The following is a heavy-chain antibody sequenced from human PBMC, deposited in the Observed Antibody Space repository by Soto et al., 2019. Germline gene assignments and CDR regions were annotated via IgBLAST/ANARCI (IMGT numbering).Heavy chain of an antibody. D-gene: IGHD2-15*01. V-gene: IGHV2-70*11. CDR1: GFSLSTSGMC. J-gene: IGHJ6*03. Sequence: ESGPTLVNPTQTLTLTCTFSGFSLSTSGMCVSWIRQPPGEALEWLARIDWDDDKYYSTSLKTRLTISKDTSKNQVVLTMTNMDPVDTATYYCARIRGCSTYYYYYMDVWGKGTTVTVSS. CDR2: IDWDDDK. CDR3: ARIRGCSTYYYYYMDV.